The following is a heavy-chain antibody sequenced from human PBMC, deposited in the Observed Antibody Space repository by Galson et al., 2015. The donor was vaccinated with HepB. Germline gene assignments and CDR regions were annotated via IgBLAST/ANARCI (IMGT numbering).Heavy chain of an antibody. CDR3: ARGNCFRSGYYWSFDY. CDR2: IYPSGST. Sequence: ETLSLTCTVSGGSLSLYYWSWIRQPAGKGLEWIGRIYPSGSTHYNPSLTSRVTMSVDTSENQFSLKLNSVTAADTAVYYCARGNCFRSGYYWSFDYWGQGILVTVSS. J-gene: IGHJ4*02. V-gene: IGHV4-4*07. CDR1: GGSLSLYY. D-gene: IGHD3-3*01.